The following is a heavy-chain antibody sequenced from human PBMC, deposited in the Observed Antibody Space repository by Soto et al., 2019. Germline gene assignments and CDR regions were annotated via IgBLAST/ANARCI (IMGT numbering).Heavy chain of an antibody. J-gene: IGHJ6*02. CDR2: INHSGST. V-gene: IGHV4-34*01. D-gene: IGHD2-2*02. CDR1: GGSFSGYY. Sequence: PSETLSLTCAVHGGSFSGYYWSWIRQPPGKGLEWIGEINHSGSTNYNPSLKSRVTISVDTSKNQFSLKLSSVTAADTAVYYCARGRSYCSSTSCYRGHYYYGMDVWGQGTTVTVSS. CDR3: ARGRSYCSSTSCYRGHYYYGMDV.